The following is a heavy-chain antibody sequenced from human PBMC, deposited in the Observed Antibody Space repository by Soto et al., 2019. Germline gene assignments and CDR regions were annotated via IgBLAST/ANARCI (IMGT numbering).Heavy chain of an antibody. CDR1: GDSFTRYW. D-gene: IGHD2-2*01. Sequence: GESLKITGRSSGDSFTRYWIGWVRQMPGKGLEWMGIIYPGDSDTRYSPSFQGQVTISADKSISTAYLQWSSLKASDTAMYYCARLRGYCSSTSCPYYYYGMDVWGQGTTVTVSS. V-gene: IGHV5-51*01. J-gene: IGHJ6*02. CDR3: ARLRGYCSSTSCPYYYYGMDV. CDR2: IYPGDSDT.